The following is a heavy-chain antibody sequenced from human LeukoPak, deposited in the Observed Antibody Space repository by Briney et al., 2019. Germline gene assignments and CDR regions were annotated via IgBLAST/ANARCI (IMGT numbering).Heavy chain of an antibody. Sequence: AGGSLRLSCAASGFTFSSYAMSWVRQAPGKGLEWVSAISGSGGSTYYADSVKGRFTISRDNSKNTLYLQMNSLRAEDTAVYYCAKGQSVVVTALDYWGQGTLVTVSS. V-gene: IGHV3-23*01. D-gene: IGHD2-21*02. CDR1: GFTFSSYA. J-gene: IGHJ4*02. CDR2: ISGSGGST. CDR3: AKGQSVVVTALDY.